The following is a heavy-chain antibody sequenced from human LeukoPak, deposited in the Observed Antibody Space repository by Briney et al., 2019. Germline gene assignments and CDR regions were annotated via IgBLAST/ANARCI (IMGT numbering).Heavy chain of an antibody. CDR1: GYIFTSYG. CDR3: ARVFGGYYDSSGYRWFDP. V-gene: IGHV1-18*01. Sequence: ASVEVSCKASGYIFTSYGISWVRQAPGQGLEWMGWISAYNGNTNYAQKLQGRVTMTTDTSTSTAYMELRSLRSDDTAVYYCARVFGGYYDSSGYRWFDPWGQGTLVTVSS. D-gene: IGHD3-22*01. J-gene: IGHJ5*02. CDR2: ISAYNGNT.